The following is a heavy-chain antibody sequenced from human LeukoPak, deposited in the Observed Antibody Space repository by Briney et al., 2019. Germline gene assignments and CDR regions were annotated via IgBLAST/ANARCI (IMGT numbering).Heavy chain of an antibody. CDR3: ARESRYSGSH. D-gene: IGHD1-26*01. Sequence: SETLSLTCTVSGGPISSYYWSWIRQPPGKGLEWIGYIYYSGSTNYNPSLKSRVTISVDTSKNQFSLKLSSVTAADTAVYYCARESRYSGSHWGRGTLVTVSS. V-gene: IGHV4-59*01. CDR2: IYYSGST. J-gene: IGHJ4*02. CDR1: GGPISSYY.